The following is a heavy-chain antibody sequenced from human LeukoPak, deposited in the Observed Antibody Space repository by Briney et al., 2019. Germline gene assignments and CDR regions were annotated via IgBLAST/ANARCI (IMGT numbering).Heavy chain of an antibody. CDR1: GFTFSSYA. CDR3: AREAGQWEGDYFDY. CDR2: ISYDGGNK. D-gene: IGHD1-26*01. V-gene: IGHV3-30-3*01. Sequence: GGSLRLSCAASGFTFSSYAMHWVRQAPGKGLEWVAVISYDGGNKYYADSVKGRFTISRDNSKNTLYLQMNSLRAEDTAVYYCAREAGQWEGDYFDYWGQGTLVTVSS. J-gene: IGHJ4*02.